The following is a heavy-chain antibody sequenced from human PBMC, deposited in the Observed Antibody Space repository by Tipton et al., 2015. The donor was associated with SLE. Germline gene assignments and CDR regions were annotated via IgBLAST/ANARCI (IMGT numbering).Heavy chain of an antibody. CDR1: GGSISSTSYY. D-gene: IGHD2-2*01. CDR3: ARGGIVVVPAAIPPTN. Sequence: TLSLTCTVSGGSISSTSYYWGWIRQPPGKGLDWIGSIYYSGSTYYNSSLKSRVTISVDTSKNQFSLKLSSVTAADTAVYYCARGGIVVVPAAIPPTNWGQGTLVTVSS. J-gene: IGHJ4*02. V-gene: IGHV4-39*07. CDR2: IYYSGST.